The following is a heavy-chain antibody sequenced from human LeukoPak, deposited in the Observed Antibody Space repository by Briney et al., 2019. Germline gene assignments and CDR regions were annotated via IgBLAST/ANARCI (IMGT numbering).Heavy chain of an antibody. V-gene: IGHV3-21*01. Sequence: KPGGSLRLPCAASGFTFSSYSMNWVRQAPGKGLEWVSSISSSSSYIYYADSEKGRFTISRDNAKNSLYLQMNSLRAEDAAVYYCARALIDGNTPFDYWGQGTLVTVSS. CDR1: GFTFSSYS. CDR2: ISSSSSYI. CDR3: ARALIDGNTPFDY. D-gene: IGHD4-23*01. J-gene: IGHJ4*02.